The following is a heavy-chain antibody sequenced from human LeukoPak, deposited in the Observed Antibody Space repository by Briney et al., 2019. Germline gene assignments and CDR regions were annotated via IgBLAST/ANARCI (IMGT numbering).Heavy chain of an antibody. V-gene: IGHV4-59*05. Sequence: SETLSLTCTVSGGSISSYYWSWIRQPPGKGLEWIGSIYYSGSTYYNPSLKSRVTISVDTSKNQFSLKLSSVTAADTAVYYCARLSYHYDILTGYYGYYYYMDVWGKGTTVTISS. CDR1: GGSISSYY. CDR3: ARLSYHYDILTGYYGYYYYMDV. J-gene: IGHJ6*03. CDR2: IYYSGST. D-gene: IGHD3-9*01.